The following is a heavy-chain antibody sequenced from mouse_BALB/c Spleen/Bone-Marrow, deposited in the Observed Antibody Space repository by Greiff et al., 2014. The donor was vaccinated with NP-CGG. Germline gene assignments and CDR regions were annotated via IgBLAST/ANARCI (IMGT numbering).Heavy chain of an antibody. CDR1: DYTFTNYW. CDR2: INPSTGYT. Sequence: VQGVESGAELAKPGASMKMSCKASDYTFTNYWMHWVKQRPGQGLEWIGYINPSTGYTDYNQKFKDKATLTADKSSSTAYMQLSRLTSEDAAVYYCASYRFAYWGQGTLVTVSA. V-gene: IGHV1-7*01. CDR3: ASYRFAY. D-gene: IGHD2-10*01. J-gene: IGHJ3*01.